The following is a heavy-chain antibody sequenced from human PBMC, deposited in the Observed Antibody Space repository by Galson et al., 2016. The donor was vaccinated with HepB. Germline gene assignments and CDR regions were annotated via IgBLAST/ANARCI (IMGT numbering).Heavy chain of an antibody. V-gene: IGHV4-34*01. Sequence: SETLSLTCAVYGVSLSELYWNWIRQSPGKGLEWIGEVRHGGATNYNPSLKSRVTMSLDTSKKQFSLTLTPVTAADTAIYCCALYLGHPLVDYWGQGTPVTVSS. J-gene: IGHJ4*02. CDR1: GVSLSELY. CDR3: ALYLGHPLVDY. D-gene: IGHD3-16*01. CDR2: VRHGGAT.